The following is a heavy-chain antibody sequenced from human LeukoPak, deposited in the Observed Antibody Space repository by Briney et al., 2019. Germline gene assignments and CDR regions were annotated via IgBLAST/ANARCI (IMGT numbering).Heavy chain of an antibody. Sequence: GGSLRLSCAASTFTFSSYAMSWVRQAPGKGLEWVSAISAGADSTYYADSVQGRFTISRDNSKNTVYLLMNSLRAEDTAVYYCAEDHTLRAGDRDAFDIWGQGTMVTVSS. CDR3: AEDHTLRAGDRDAFDI. J-gene: IGHJ3*02. CDR2: ISAGADST. V-gene: IGHV3-23*01. D-gene: IGHD2-21*01. CDR1: TFTFSSYA.